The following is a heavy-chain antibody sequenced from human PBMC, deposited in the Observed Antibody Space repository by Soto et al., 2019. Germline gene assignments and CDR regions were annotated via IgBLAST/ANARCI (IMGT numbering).Heavy chain of an antibody. CDR2: ILSDGNNK. J-gene: IGHJ4*02. Sequence: QVQLVESGGGVVQPGRSLRLSCVVSGFTLSSHAMHWVRQAPGKGLEWVALILSDGNNKYYADSVKGRFTTSRDNSXNTMYLQMNSLRVEDTAVYYCARDDEGGSDCDLGYWGQGALVTVSS. CDR1: GFTLSSHA. V-gene: IGHV3-30-3*01. D-gene: IGHD1-26*01. CDR3: ARDDEGGSDCDLGY.